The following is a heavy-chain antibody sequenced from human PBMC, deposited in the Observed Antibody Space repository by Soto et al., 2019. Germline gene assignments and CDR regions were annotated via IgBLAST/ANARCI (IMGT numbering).Heavy chain of an antibody. D-gene: IGHD5-12*01. CDR1: GFTFSSYS. CDR3: ARNDYSGYDLFDY. Sequence: PGGSLRLSCAASGFTFSSYSMNWVRQAPGKGLEWVSYISSSSTIYYADSVKGRFTISRDNAKNSLYLQMNSLRAEDTAVYYCARNDYSGYDLFDYWGQGTLVTVSS. V-gene: IGHV3-48*01. CDR2: ISSSSTI. J-gene: IGHJ4*02.